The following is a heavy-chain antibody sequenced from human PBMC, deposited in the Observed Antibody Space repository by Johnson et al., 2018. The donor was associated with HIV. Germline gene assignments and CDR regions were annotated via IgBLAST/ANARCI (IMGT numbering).Heavy chain of an antibody. Sequence: VQLVESGGGLVQPGGSLRLSCGVSGFTFSDHWMQWVRQAPGKGLVWVSRINSDGSSTRYADSVKGRFTISRDNAKNSLYLQMNSLRVDDTAVYYCAKEATGRWELLIWTAFDMWGQGTMVTVSS. V-gene: IGHV3-74*01. CDR2: INSDGSST. CDR1: GFTFSDHW. D-gene: IGHD4-23*01. CDR3: AKEATGRWELLIWTAFDM. J-gene: IGHJ3*02.